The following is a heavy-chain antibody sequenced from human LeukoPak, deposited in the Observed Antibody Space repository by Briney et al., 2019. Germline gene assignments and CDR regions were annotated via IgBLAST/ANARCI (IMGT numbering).Heavy chain of an antibody. V-gene: IGHV4-30-4*01. CDR1: GVFINSPNYL. CDR3: ARLTCSAPSSWGGGFDS. J-gene: IGHJ5*01. D-gene: IGHD6-19*01. Sequence: PSQTLSLTCTVSGVFINSPNYLWSWIRQPPGKGLEWIGYIYHSGIAYYNPALQRPVTISLAKSTNHFFLHQSYVTAADTALYYCARLTCSAPSSWGGGFDSWGQGILVTVSS. CDR2: IYHSGIA.